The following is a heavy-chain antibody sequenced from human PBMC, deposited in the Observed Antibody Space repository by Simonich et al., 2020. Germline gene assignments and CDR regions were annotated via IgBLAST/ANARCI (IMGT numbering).Heavy chain of an antibody. CDR1: GYTFTGYY. D-gene: IGHD3-3*01. CDR3: ARGGVQYYYYYMDV. CDR2: IKPKTGGT. Sequence: QVQLVQSGAEVKKPGASVTVSCKASGYTFTGYYMHWVRQAPGQGLEWRGWIKPKTGGTNDAKKFQGRATMTRDTSISTAYRELSRLRSDDTAVYYCARGGVQYYYYYMDVWGKGTTVTVSS. J-gene: IGHJ6*03. V-gene: IGHV1-2*02.